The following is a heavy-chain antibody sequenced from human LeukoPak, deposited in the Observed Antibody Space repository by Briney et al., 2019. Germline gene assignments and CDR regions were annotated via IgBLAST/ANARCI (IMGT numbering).Heavy chain of an antibody. Sequence: PSETLSLTCTVSGGSISSYYWSWIRQPPGKGLEWIGYIYYSGSTNYNPSLKSRVTISVDTSKNQFSLSLISVTAADTAVYYCARDEGCSGGSCPAFDYWGQGTLVTVSS. V-gene: IGHV4-59*12. CDR3: ARDEGCSGGSCPAFDY. D-gene: IGHD2-15*01. CDR1: GGSISSYY. CDR2: IYYSGST. J-gene: IGHJ4*02.